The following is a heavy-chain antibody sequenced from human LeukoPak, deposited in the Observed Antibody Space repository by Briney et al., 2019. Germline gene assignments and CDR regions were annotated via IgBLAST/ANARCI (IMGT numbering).Heavy chain of an antibody. J-gene: IGHJ4*02. Sequence: GGSLRLSCVVSESTDNRHFMNWVRQAPGKGLEWVSNIGSSGTTIYYADSVKGRFSISRDNAKSSLYLQMNSLRVEDTAVYYCALLAVASDFDYWGQGALVTVSS. CDR3: ALLAVASDFDY. V-gene: IGHV3-48*03. CDR1: ESTDNRHF. CDR2: IGSSGTTI. D-gene: IGHD6-19*01.